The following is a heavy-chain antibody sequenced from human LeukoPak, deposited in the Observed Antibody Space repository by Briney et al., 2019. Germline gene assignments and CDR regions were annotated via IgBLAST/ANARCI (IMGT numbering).Heavy chain of an antibody. Sequence: ASVKVSCKVSGYTLTELSMHWVRQATGQGLEWMGWINPNSGDTNYAQKFQGRVTMTRDTSISTAYMELSRLTSDDTAVYYCARGTTSRYCTSSTCFYFDYWGQGTLVTVSS. V-gene: IGHV1-2*02. D-gene: IGHD2-2*01. CDR2: INPNSGDT. CDR3: ARGTTSRYCTSSTCFYFDY. J-gene: IGHJ4*02. CDR1: GYTLTELS.